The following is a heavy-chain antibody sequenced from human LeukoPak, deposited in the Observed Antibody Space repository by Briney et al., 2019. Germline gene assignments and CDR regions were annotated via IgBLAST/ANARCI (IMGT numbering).Heavy chain of an antibody. CDR2: IYYSGST. CDR1: GGSISSSSYY. D-gene: IGHD5-24*01. Sequence: PSETLSLTYTVSGGSISSSSYYWGWIRQPPGKGLEWIGSIYYSGSTYYNPSLKSRVTISVDTSKNQFSLKLSSVTAADTAVYYCARALGDGYNYRDAFDIWGQGTMVTVSS. J-gene: IGHJ3*02. V-gene: IGHV4-39*07. CDR3: ARALGDGYNYRDAFDI.